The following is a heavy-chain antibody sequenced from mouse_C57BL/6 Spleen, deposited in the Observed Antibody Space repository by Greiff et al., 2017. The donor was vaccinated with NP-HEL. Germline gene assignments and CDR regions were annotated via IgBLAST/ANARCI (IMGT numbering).Heavy chain of an antibody. V-gene: IGHV1-81*01. D-gene: IGHD1-1*01. CDR3: ARQAVVERDYFDY. Sequence: VQLQQSGAELARPGASVKLSCKASGYTFTSYGISWVKQRTGQGLEWIGEIYPRSGNTYYNEKFKGKATLTADKSSSTAYMELRSLASEDSAVYFCARQAVVERDYFDYWGQGTTLTVSS. CDR2: IYPRSGNT. CDR1: GYTFTSYG. J-gene: IGHJ2*01.